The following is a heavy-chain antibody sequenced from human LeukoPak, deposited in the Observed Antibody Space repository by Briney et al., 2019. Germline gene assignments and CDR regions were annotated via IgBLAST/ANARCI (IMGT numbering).Heavy chain of an antibody. CDR3: AKDYGIVVVITIDY. V-gene: IGHV3-23*01. D-gene: IGHD3-22*01. Sequence: GGSLRLSCAASGFTFSSYAMSWVRQASGKGLEWVSAISGSGGSTYYADSVKGRFTISRDNTKNTLYLQMNSLRAEDTAVYYCAKDYGIVVVITIDYWGQGTLVTVSS. CDR1: GFTFSSYA. J-gene: IGHJ4*02. CDR2: ISGSGGST.